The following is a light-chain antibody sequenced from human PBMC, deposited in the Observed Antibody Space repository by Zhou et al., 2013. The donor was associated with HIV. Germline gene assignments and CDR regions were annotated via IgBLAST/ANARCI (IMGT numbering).Light chain of an antibody. CDR2: SAS. J-gene: IGKJ3*01. Sequence: DIQMTQSPSSLSASVGDRVTITCRASQVIRNSLAWYQQKPGKAPNLLIYSASSLQSGVPSRFSGSGSGTEFTLTISSLQPEDFATYFCQKINSFPLTFGPGTKVDIK. V-gene: IGKV1-17*01. CDR1: QVIRNS. CDR3: QKINSFPLT.